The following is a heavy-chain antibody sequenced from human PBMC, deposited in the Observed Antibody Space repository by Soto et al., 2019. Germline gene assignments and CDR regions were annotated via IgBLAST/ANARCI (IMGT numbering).Heavy chain of an antibody. CDR2: IWYDGSNK. V-gene: IGHV3-33*01. Sequence: GGSLRLSCAASGFTFSSYGMHWVRQAPGKGLEWVAVIWYDGSNKYYADSVKGRFTISRDNSKNTLYLQMNSLRAEDTAVYYCARGDYYDSSGYYSANFDYWGQGTLVTVSS. J-gene: IGHJ4*02. D-gene: IGHD3-22*01. CDR1: GFTFSSYG. CDR3: ARGDYYDSSGYYSANFDY.